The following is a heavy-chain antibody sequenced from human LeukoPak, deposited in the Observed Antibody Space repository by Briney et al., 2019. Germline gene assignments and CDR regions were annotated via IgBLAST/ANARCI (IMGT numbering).Heavy chain of an antibody. CDR3: ARRKKGFGELFDY. D-gene: IGHD3-10*01. Sequence: ASVKVSCKASGYTFTGYYMHWVRQAPGQGLEWMGWINPNSGGTNYAQKFQGRVTITRDTSISTAYMELSRLRSDDTAVYYCARRKKGFGELFDYWGQGTLVTVSS. CDR1: GYTFTGYY. CDR2: INPNSGGT. V-gene: IGHV1-2*02. J-gene: IGHJ4*02.